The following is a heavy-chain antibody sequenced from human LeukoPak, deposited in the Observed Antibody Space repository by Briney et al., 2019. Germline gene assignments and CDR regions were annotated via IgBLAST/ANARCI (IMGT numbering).Heavy chain of an antibody. CDR3: ARPQAPSGSSDNWFDP. CDR1: GGSFSGYY. Sequence: PSETLSLTCAVYGGSFSGYYWSWIRQPPGKGLEWIGEINHSGSTNYNPSLKSRVTISVDTSKNQFSLKLSSVTAADTAVYYCARPQAPSGSSDNWFDPWGQGTLVTVSS. CDR2: INHSGST. V-gene: IGHV4-34*01. J-gene: IGHJ5*02. D-gene: IGHD1-26*01.